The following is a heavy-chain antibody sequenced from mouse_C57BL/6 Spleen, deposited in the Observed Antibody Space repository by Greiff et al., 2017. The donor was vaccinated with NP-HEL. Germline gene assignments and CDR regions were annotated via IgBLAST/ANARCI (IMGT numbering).Heavy chain of an antibody. J-gene: IGHJ4*01. CDR3: ARRWKPFDYLDY. Sequence: EVKLVESGGDLVKPGGSLKLSCAASGFTFSSYGMSWVRQTPDKRLEWVATISSGSSYTYYPDSVKGRFTISRDNAKNTLYLQMSSLKSEETAMYYCARRWKPFDYLDYWGQGTSVTVSS. D-gene: IGHD1-1*02. CDR1: GFTFSSYG. CDR2: ISSGSSYT. V-gene: IGHV5-6*02.